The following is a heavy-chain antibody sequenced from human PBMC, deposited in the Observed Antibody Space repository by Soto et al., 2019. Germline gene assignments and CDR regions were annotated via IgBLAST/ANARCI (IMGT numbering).Heavy chain of an antibody. CDR2: IIPIVGTA. Sequence: QVQLVQSGAEVKKPGSSVKVSCKASGGTFSSYAISWVRQAPGQGLEWMGGIIPIVGTANYAQQFQGRVTITADESTSTAYVGLSSLRSEDTAVYYCASSDTVDIVATTYYFDYWGQGTLVTVFS. CDR1: GGTFSSYA. V-gene: IGHV1-69*01. J-gene: IGHJ4*02. CDR3: ASSDTVDIVATTYYFDY. D-gene: IGHD5-12*01.